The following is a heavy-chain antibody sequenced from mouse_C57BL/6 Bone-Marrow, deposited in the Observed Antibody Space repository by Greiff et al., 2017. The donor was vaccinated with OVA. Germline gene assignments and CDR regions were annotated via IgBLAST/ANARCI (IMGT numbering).Heavy chain of an antibody. CDR1: GYTFTDYN. Sequence: EVQLQQSGPELVKPGASVKIPCKASGYTFTDYNMDWVKQSPGKSLEWIGDINPNNGGTIYNQKFKGKATLTVDKSSSTAYMELRSLTSVDTAAYYYAMTDYNGFAYWGQGTLVTVSA. V-gene: IGHV1-18*01. CDR3: AMTDYNGFAY. CDR2: INPNNGGT. D-gene: IGHD1-1*01. J-gene: IGHJ3*01.